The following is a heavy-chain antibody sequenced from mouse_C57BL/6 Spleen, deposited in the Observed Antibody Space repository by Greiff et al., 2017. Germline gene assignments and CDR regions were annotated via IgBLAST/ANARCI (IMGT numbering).Heavy chain of an antibody. J-gene: IGHJ2*01. CDR2: IDPNSGGT. Sequence: QVQLKESGAELVKPGASVKLSCKASGYTFTSYWMHWVKQRPGRGLEWIGRIDPNSGGTKYNEKFKSKATLTVDKPSSTAYMQLSSLTSEDSAVYYCARFHGSSHYLDYWGQGTTLTVSS. CDR3: ARFHGSSHYLDY. CDR1: GYTFTSYW. D-gene: IGHD1-1*01. V-gene: IGHV1-72*01.